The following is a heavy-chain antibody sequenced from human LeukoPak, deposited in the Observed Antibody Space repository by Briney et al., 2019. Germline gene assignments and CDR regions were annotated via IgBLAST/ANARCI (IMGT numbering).Heavy chain of an antibody. CDR2: ISTRDFI. CDR1: GFTLSTSS. CDR3: ARILGDNGYGSGFFDY. V-gene: IGHV3-21*01. J-gene: IGHJ4*02. D-gene: IGHD3-10*01. Sequence: GGSLRLSCAASGFTLSTSSMNWVRQAPGKGLEWVSAISTRDFINYADSVKGRFTVSRDHAKDSLYLQTNSLRAEDTAVYYCARILGDNGYGSGFFDYWGQGALVTVSS.